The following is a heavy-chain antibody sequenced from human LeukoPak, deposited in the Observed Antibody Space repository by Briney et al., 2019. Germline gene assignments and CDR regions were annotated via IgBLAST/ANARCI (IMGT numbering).Heavy chain of an antibody. CDR2: IIPIFGTA. D-gene: IGHD6-6*01. CDR3: ARAPTSPTPLAAPPGAFDI. J-gene: IGHJ3*02. CDR1: GGTFCSYA. Sequence: GASVKVSCKASGGTFCSYAISWVRQAPGQGLEWMGGIIPIFGTANYAQKFQGRVTITTDESTSTAYMELSSLRSEDTAVYYCARAPTSPTPLAAPPGAFDIWGQGTMVTVSS. V-gene: IGHV1-69*05.